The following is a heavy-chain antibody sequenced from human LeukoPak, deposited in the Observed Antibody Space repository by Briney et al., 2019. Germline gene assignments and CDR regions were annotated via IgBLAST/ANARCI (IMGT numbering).Heavy chain of an antibody. CDR1: GYTFTSYD. Sequence: ASVKVSCKASGYTFTSYDINWVRQATGQGLEWMGCMNPNTGKTGYAQKLQGRVAVTRNTSISTAYMELSSLRSEDTAVYYCARISDYYDSSGYRDYFDYWGQGTLVTVSS. CDR3: ARISDYYDSSGYRDYFDY. D-gene: IGHD3-22*01. CDR2: MNPNTGKT. V-gene: IGHV1-8*01. J-gene: IGHJ4*02.